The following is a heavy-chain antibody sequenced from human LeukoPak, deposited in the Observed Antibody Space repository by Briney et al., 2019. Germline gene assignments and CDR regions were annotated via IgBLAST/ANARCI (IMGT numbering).Heavy chain of an antibody. CDR3: ARLVVTAPQNHYYMDV. CDR2: INHIGTT. V-gene: IGHV4-34*01. Sequence: SETLSLTCKVSGGSFNGSYWTWMREPPGKGLEWIAEINHIGTTNHNPSLKSRLSVSTDTSKNQFFLKLTSVTAADTALYYCARLVVTAPQNHYYMDVWGEGTTVTVSS. J-gene: IGHJ6*03. CDR1: GGSFNGSY. D-gene: IGHD2-21*02.